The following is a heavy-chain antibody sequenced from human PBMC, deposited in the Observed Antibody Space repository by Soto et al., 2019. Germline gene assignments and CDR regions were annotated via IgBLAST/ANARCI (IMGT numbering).Heavy chain of an antibody. CDR2: IYNSGST. V-gene: IGHV4-39*01. J-gene: IGHJ6*02. D-gene: IGHD2-15*01. CDR3: VGIVPPFYSGYGMDV. CDR1: GGSISSGSYY. Sequence: QVQLQESGPGLVKPSETLSLTCTVSGGSISSGSYYWGWIRQPPGKGLEWIGSIYNSGSTYHNPSLKSRVTISVDTSKNQFSLKLSSVTAADTAVYYCVGIVPPFYSGYGMDVWGQGTTVTVSS.